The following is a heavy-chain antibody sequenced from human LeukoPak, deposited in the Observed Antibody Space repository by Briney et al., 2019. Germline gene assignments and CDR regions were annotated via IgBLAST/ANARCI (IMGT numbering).Heavy chain of an antibody. J-gene: IGHJ3*02. D-gene: IGHD3-22*01. CDR3: ARDSNSGADYYDSTRYDAFDI. V-gene: IGHV3-21*01. CDR1: GFTFSSYS. CDR2: ISSSSSYI. Sequence: GGSLRLSCAASGFTFSSYSMNWVRQAPGKGLEWVSSISSSSSYIYYADSVKGRFTISRDNAKNSLYLQMNSLRAEDTAVYYCARDSNSGADYYDSTRYDAFDIWGQGTMVTVSS.